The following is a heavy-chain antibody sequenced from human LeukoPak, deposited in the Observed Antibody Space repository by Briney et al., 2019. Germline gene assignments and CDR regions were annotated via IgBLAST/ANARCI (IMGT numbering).Heavy chain of an antibody. J-gene: IGHJ4*02. CDR1: GYTFTSYG. Sequence: ASVKVSCKASGYTFTSYGISWVRQAPGQGLEWMGWISAYNGNTNYAQKLQGRVTMTTDTSTSTAYMELRSLRSDDTAVYYCARVGYYDSSGYYFGWGLGTLVTVSS. D-gene: IGHD3-22*01. CDR2: ISAYNGNT. V-gene: IGHV1-18*01. CDR3: ARVGYYDSSGYYFG.